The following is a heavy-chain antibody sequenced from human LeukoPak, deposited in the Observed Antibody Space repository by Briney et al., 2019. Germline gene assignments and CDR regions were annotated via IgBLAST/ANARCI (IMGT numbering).Heavy chain of an antibody. CDR3: VKDRCDGTTCPEV. V-gene: IGHV3-23*01. D-gene: IGHD2-2*01. CDR2: ISNSGDST. Sequence: GGSLRLSCAASGFTFTTYAMSWVRQAPGEGLEWVSGISNSGDSTYYSDSLKGRFTISRDNSKNTLHLQMSNLRADDTALYYCVKDRCDGTTCPEVWGQGTLVTISS. J-gene: IGHJ4*02. CDR1: GFTFTTYA.